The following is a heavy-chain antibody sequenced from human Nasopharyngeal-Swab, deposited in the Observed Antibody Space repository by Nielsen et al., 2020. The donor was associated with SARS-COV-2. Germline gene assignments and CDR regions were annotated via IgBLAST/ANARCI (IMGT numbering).Heavy chain of an antibody. CDR1: GGSISSGGYY. V-gene: IGHV4-31*03. D-gene: IGHD6-13*01. CDR3: ARLNGIAAAGTGWFDP. CDR2: IYYSGST. Sequence: SETLSLTCTVSGGSISSGGYYWSWIRQHPGKGLEWIGYIYYSGSTYYSPSLKSRVTISVDTSKNQFSLKLSSVTAADTAVYYCARLNGIAAAGTGWFDPWGQGTLVTVSS. J-gene: IGHJ5*02.